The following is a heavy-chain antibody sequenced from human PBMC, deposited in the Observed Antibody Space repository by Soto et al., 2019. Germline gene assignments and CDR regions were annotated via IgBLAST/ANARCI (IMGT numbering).Heavy chain of an antibody. V-gene: IGHV3-23*01. CDR1: GFTFSSYA. D-gene: IGHD3-16*02. J-gene: IGHJ4*02. CDR2: ISGSGGST. Sequence: HPGGSLRLSCAASGFTFSSYAMSWVRQAPGKGLEWVSAISGSGGSTYYADSVKGRFTISRDNSKNTMYLQMNSLRAEDTAVYYCAKRSIMITFGGVIANQFDYWGQGTLVTVSS. CDR3: AKRSIMITFGGVIANQFDY.